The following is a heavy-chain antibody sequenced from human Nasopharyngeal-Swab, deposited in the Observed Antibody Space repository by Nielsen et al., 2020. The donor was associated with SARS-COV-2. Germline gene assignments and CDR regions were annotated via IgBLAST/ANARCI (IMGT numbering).Heavy chain of an antibody. Sequence: ASVTVSCKASGYTFTNYARNWVRQAPGQGREWMGWINTNTGNPMYAQGFTGRFVFSLDTSVSTAYLQISSLKAEDTAVYYCARGSNGYDTSGFDYWGQGTLATVPS. CDR3: ARGSNGYDTSGFDY. V-gene: IGHV7-4-1*02. J-gene: IGHJ4*02. CDR1: GYTFTNYA. CDR2: INTNTGNP. D-gene: IGHD3-22*01.